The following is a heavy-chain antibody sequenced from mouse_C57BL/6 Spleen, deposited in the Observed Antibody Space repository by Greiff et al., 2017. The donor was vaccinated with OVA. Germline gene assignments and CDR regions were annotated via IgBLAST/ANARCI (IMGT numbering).Heavy chain of an antibody. CDR2: IYPGSGST. J-gene: IGHJ2*01. Sequence: QVQLQQPGAELVKPGASVKMSCKASGYTFTSYWITWVKQGPGQGLEWIGDIYPGSGSTNYNEKFKSKATLTVDTSSSTAYMQLISLTSEDSAVYYCARSSGGWEYDFDYWGQGTTLTVSS. CDR1: GYTFTSYW. CDR3: ARSSGGWEYDFDY. V-gene: IGHV1-55*01. D-gene: IGHD3-1*01.